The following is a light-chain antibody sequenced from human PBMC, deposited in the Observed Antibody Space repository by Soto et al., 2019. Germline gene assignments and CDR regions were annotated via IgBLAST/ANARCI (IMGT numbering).Light chain of an antibody. J-gene: IGKJ1*01. Sequence: EIILTQSPDTLSLSPGERATLSCRASQSVSGSYLAWYQQKPGQAPRLLIYGASSRATGIPDRFSGSGSGTDFTLTISRLEPEDFAVYYCQQYGSSPGTFGQGTKVDIK. V-gene: IGKV3-20*01. CDR1: QSVSGSY. CDR3: QQYGSSPGT. CDR2: GAS.